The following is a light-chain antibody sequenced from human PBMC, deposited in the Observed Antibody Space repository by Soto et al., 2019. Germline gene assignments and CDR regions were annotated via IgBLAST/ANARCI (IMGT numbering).Light chain of an antibody. CDR3: QQRLNWPPG. Sequence: EIVLTQSPATLSLSPGERATLSCRASQSISTYLAWYQRKPGQAPRLLIYDASNRATGIPARFSGSASGTDFTLTISSLEPEDFAVYYCQQRLNWPPGFGQGTKLEIK. J-gene: IGKJ2*03. V-gene: IGKV3-11*01. CDR2: DAS. CDR1: QSISTY.